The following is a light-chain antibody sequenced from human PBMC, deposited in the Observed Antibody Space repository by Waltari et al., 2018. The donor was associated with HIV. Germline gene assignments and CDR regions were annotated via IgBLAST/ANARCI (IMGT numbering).Light chain of an antibody. Sequence: EIVLTQSPATLSLSPGEGATISCRASESVSRYVAWYQQKPGQPPRLLIYDASTRDSGVPARFRGSGSGTDFTLTISRLEPEDFAVYDCQQRTTWPPGLTFGGGTKVEI. CDR3: QQRTTWPPGLT. V-gene: IGKV3-11*01. J-gene: IGKJ4*01. CDR1: ESVSRY. CDR2: DAS.